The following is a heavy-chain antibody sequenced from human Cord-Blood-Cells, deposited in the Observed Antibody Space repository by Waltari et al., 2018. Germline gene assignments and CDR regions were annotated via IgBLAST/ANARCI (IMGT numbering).Heavy chain of an antibody. J-gene: IGHJ5*02. CDR2: IIPILGIA. CDR3: ARAEYGYSSSEWDP. D-gene: IGHD6-6*01. V-gene: IGHV1-69*09. CDR1: GGTFSTYA. Sequence: QVQLVQSGAEVKKPGSSVQVSCKASGGTFSTYALSRVRQAPGQGLEWMGRIIPILGIANYAQKFQGRVTITADKSTSTAYMELSSLRSEDTAVYYCARAEYGYSSSEWDPWGQGTLVTVSS.